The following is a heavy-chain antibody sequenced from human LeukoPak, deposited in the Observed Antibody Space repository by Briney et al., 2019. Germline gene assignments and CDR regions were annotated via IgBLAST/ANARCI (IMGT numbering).Heavy chain of an antibody. V-gene: IGHV4-31*03. CDR1: DDSLISGTYY. CDR3: ARATTATTGFGHFDS. CDR2: IHFTGST. Sequence: SQTLSLTCTVSDDSLISGTYYWNWIRQYPGKGLEWVGYIHFTGSTDYSPSLKSRGTISVDKSKNHFSLNVNSVTAADTAVYYCARATTATTGFGHFDSWGQGALVTVSS. D-gene: IGHD4-17*01. J-gene: IGHJ4*02.